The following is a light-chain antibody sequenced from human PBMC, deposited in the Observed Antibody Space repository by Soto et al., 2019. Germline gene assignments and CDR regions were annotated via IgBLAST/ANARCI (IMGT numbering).Light chain of an antibody. Sequence: DIQMTPSPPSLSASVVDRVTITCQASQDISNYLNWYQQKPGKAPKLLIYDASNLETGVPSRFSGSKSGTDFTFTISSLQPEDIATYYCQQYDNLAIIFGQGTRLEIK. CDR3: QQYDNLAII. CDR1: QDISNY. J-gene: IGKJ5*01. CDR2: DAS. V-gene: IGKV1-33*01.